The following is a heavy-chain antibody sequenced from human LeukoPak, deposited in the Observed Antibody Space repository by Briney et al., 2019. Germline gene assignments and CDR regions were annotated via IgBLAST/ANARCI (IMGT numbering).Heavy chain of an antibody. V-gene: IGHV4-59*08. CDR3: ARLPNYDILTGPTADDAFDI. CDR1: GGYISSYY. D-gene: IGHD3-9*01. CDR2: IYYSGST. J-gene: IGHJ3*02. Sequence: SETLSLTCTVSGGYISSYYWSWIRQPPGKGLEWIGYIYYSGSTNYNPSLKSRVTISVDTSKNQFSLKLSSVTAADTAVYYCARLPNYDILTGPTADDAFDIWGQGTMVTVSS.